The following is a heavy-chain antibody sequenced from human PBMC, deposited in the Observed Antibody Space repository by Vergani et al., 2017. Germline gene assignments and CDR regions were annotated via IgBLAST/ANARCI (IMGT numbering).Heavy chain of an antibody. V-gene: IGHV5-10-1*03. CDR3: ARVSYNYGGNPRRGGYYYGMDV. J-gene: IGHJ6*02. D-gene: IGHD4-23*01. Sequence: EVQLVQSGAEVKTPGESLRISCKGSGYSFTSYWISWVRQMPGKGLEWMGRIDPSDSYTNYSPSFQGHVTISADKSISTAYLQWSSLKASDTAMYYCARVSYNYGGNPRRGGYYYGMDVWGQGTTVTVSS. CDR2: IDPSDSYT. CDR1: GYSFTSYW.